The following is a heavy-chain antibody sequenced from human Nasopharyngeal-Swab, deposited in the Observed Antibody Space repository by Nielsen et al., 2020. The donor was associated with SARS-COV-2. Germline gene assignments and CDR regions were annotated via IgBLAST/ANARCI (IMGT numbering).Heavy chain of an antibody. J-gene: IGHJ6*02. CDR2: ISSSSTYI. V-gene: IGHV3-21*01. CDR1: GFTFSNYN. Sequence: GESLKISCAASGFTFSNYNMNWVRQAPGKGLEWVSSISSSSTYIYYVDSVKGRFTISRDNTKNSLSLQMNSLRAEDTAVYYCARDGLDYDFWSAYFMDVWGQGTTVIVSS. D-gene: IGHD3-3*01. CDR3: ARDGLDYDFWSAYFMDV.